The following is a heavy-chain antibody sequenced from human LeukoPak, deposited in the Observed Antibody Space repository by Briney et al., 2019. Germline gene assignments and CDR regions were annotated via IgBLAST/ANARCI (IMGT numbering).Heavy chain of an antibody. CDR2: IIPILGIA. J-gene: IGHJ5*02. D-gene: IGHD2-15*01. CDR1: GGTFSSYA. Sequence: ASVKVSCKASGGTFSSYAISWVRQAPGQGREWMGRIIPILGIANYAQKFQGRVTITADKSTSTAYMELSSLRSEDTAVYYCAREGCSGGSCYSTNWFDPWGQGTLVTVSS. V-gene: IGHV1-69*04. CDR3: AREGCSGGSCYSTNWFDP.